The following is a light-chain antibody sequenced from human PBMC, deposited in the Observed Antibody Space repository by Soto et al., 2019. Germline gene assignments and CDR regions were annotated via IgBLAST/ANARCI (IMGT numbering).Light chain of an antibody. Sequence: HSLLTHPAYLSGSPGESITVSCTVTSSDICGYICGSWYQQHPCKAPKLIIYYISNRPSGVSKRFSGSKSGNTASLTISGLQAEDEADYYCVSYTARSSYVFGTGTKVTVL. CDR3: VSYTARSSYV. CDR1: SSDICGYIC. CDR2: YIS. V-gene: IGLV2-14*01. J-gene: IGLJ1*01.